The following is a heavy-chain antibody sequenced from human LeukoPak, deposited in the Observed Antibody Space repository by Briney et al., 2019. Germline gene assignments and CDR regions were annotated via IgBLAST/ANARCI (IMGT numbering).Heavy chain of an antibody. Sequence: PPETLSLTCAVYLGSFTVYYWSWIRQPPRKGLEWIGEINHSRNTKYNPSRKIRVTISVDTSKTQSSLKLSSVTSADTAVYYCARGQGWFGELLSPQYFDYWGQGNLVTVSS. V-gene: IGHV4-34*01. J-gene: IGHJ4*02. CDR2: INHSRNT. CDR3: ARGQGWFGELLSPQYFDY. CDR1: LGSFTVYY. D-gene: IGHD3-10*01.